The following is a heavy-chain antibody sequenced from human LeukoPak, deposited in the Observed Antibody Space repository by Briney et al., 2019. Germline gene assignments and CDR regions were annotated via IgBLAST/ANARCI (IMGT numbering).Heavy chain of an antibody. CDR2: IDPSDDDT. V-gene: IGHV5-10-1*01. J-gene: IGHJ4*02. Sequence: GESLRISCKGSGYSFTSYWFSWVRHMPGKGLEWMGRIDPSDDDTNYSPSFQGHVTISSDKSIKTAYLQWSSLKASDTAMYYCARHEGYSSSAEVYWGQGTLVTVSS. CDR3: ARHEGYSSSAEVY. CDR1: GYSFTSYW. D-gene: IGHD6-13*01.